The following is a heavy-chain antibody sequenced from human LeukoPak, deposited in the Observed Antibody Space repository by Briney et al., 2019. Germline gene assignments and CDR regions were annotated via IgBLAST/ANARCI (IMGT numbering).Heavy chain of an antibody. D-gene: IGHD4-17*01. J-gene: IGHJ4*02. CDR2: IIPIFGTA. CDR3: ARDGYGDYTDDC. V-gene: IGHV1-69*05. Sequence: SVKVSCKASGGTFSRSAVNWVRQAPGQGLEWMGRIIPIFGTANYAQKFQGRVTITTDGSTSTAYMELSSLRSEDTAVYYCARDGYGDYTDDCWGQGTLVTVSS. CDR1: GGTFSRSA.